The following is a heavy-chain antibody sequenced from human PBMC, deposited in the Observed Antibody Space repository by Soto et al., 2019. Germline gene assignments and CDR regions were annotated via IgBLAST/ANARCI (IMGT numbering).Heavy chain of an antibody. V-gene: IGHV3-30-3*01. CDR3: ARDADTAMVPNYYYGMDV. CDR1: GFTFSSYA. Sequence: QVQLVESGGGVVQPGRSLRLSCAASGFTFSSYAMHWVRQAPGKGLEWVAVISYDGSNKYYADSVKGRFTISRDNSKNTLYLQMNSLRAEDTAVYYCARDADTAMVPNYYYGMDVWGQGTTVTVSS. J-gene: IGHJ6*02. CDR2: ISYDGSNK. D-gene: IGHD5-18*01.